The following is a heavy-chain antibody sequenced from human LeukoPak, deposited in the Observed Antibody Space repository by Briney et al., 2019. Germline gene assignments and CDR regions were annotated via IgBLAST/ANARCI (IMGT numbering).Heavy chain of an antibody. D-gene: IGHD5-18*01. CDR1: GFTFDDYA. V-gene: IGHV3-9*03. J-gene: IGHJ4*02. CDR3: AKAGLWSGFDY. Sequence: PGRSLRLSCAASGFTFDDYAMHWVRQATGKGLEWVSGISWNSGSIGYADSVKGRFTISRDNAKNSLYLQMNSLRAEDMALYYCAKAGLWSGFDYWGQGTLVTVSS. CDR2: ISWNSGSI.